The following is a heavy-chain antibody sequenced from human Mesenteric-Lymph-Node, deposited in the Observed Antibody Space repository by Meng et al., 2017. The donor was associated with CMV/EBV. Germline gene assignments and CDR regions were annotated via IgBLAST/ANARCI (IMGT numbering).Heavy chain of an antibody. D-gene: IGHD3-3*01. V-gene: IGHV3-11*01. J-gene: IGHJ6*02. CDR1: GFTFSDYY. CDR2: ISSSGSTI. Sequence: GESLKISCAASGFTFSDYYMSWIRQAPGKGLEWVSYISSSGSTIYYADSVKGRFTISRDNAKNSLYLQMNSLRAEDPAVYYCARDLRTNYDFWSGYYQAGGMDVWGQGTTVTVSS. CDR3: ARDLRTNYDFWSGYYQAGGMDV.